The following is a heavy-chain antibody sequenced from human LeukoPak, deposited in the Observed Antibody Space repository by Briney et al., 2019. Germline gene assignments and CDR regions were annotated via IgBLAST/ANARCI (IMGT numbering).Heavy chain of an antibody. CDR1: GYTLTELS. V-gene: IGHV1-24*01. J-gene: IGHJ4*02. CDR3: ASASVVNMITFGGVIPRQGFDY. CDR2: FDPEDGET. Sequence: ASVKVSCKVSGYTLTELSMHWVRQPPGKGLEWMGGFDPEDGETIYAQKFQGRVTMTEDTSTDTAYMELSSLRSEDTAVYYCASASVVNMITFGGVIPRQGFDYWGQGTLVTVSS. D-gene: IGHD3-16*02.